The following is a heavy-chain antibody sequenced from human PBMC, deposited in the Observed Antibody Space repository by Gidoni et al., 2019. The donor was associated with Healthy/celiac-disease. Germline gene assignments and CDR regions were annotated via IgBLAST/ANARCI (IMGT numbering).Heavy chain of an antibody. CDR1: GFTFSSYT. J-gene: IGHJ3*02. CDR3: ATEIVVVITGAFDI. V-gene: IGHV3-21*01. Sequence: EVQLVESGGGLVKPGGSLRPSCAASGFTFSSYTRNWVRQAPGKGLEWVSSISSSSSYIYYADSVKGRFTISRDNAKNSLYLQMNSLRAEDTAVYYCATEIVVVITGAFDIWGQGTMVTVSS. CDR2: ISSSSSYI. D-gene: IGHD3-22*01.